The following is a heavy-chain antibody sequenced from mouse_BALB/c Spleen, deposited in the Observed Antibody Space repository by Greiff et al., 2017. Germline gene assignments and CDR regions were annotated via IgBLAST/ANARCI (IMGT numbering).Heavy chain of an antibody. V-gene: IGHV1S137*01. CDR3: ARDYYGSSYWFAY. CDR1: GYTFTDYA. CDR2: ISTYYGDA. Sequence: VQLQQSGAELVRPGVSVKISCKGSGYTFTDYAMHWVKQSHAKSLEWIGVISTYYGDASYNQKFKGKATMTVDKSSSTAYMELARLTSEDSAIYYSARDYYGSSYWFAYWGQGTLVTVSA. J-gene: IGHJ3*01. D-gene: IGHD1-1*01.